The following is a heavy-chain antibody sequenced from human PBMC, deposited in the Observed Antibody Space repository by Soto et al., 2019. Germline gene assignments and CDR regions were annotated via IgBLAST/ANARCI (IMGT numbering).Heavy chain of an antibody. V-gene: IGHV5-51*01. D-gene: IGHD6-13*01. CDR3: AAGYTTGPGAFDI. CDR1: GYSFTSYW. CDR2: IFPGDSDT. J-gene: IGHJ3*02. Sequence: PGESLKISCKGSGYSFTSYWIGWVRQMPGKGLEWMGMIFPGDSDTKNSPSLQGQITMSVDKSDSSAYLQWRSLKASDTAMYYCAAGYTTGPGAFDIWGQGTMVTVSS.